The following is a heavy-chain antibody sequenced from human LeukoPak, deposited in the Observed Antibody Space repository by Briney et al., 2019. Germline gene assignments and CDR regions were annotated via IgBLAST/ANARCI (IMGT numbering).Heavy chain of an antibody. J-gene: IGHJ4*02. Sequence: PSETLSLTCTVSGGSISSYYWSWIRQPAGKGLEWIGRINTSGNSNYNPSLRSRVTMSVDTSKNQFSLNLSSVTAADTAVYYCARDGIAATGSPFDYWGQGALVTVSS. CDR3: ARDGIAATGSPFDY. V-gene: IGHV4-4*07. D-gene: IGHD6-13*01. CDR2: INTSGNS. CDR1: GGSISSYY.